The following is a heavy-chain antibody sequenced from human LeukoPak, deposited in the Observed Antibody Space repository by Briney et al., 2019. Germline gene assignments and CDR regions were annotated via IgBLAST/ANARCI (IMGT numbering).Heavy chain of an antibody. J-gene: IGHJ3*02. Sequence: ASVKVSCKASGYSFTDKYMHWVRQAPGQGLEWMGWINPNSGGANYAQKFQGRVTMTRDMSTSTVYMELSSLRSEDTAVYYCARVLGSGAFDIWGQGTMVTVSS. V-gene: IGHV1-2*02. CDR3: ARVLGSGAFDI. D-gene: IGHD2-15*01. CDR1: GYSFTDKY. CDR2: INPNSGGA.